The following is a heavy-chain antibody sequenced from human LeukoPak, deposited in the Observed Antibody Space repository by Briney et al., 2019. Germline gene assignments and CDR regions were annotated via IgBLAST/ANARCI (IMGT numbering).Heavy chain of an antibody. J-gene: IGHJ6*02. CDR2: ISGSGGST. CDR3: AKELDTAMVDYYYYGMDV. CDR1: GFTFSSYA. Sequence: GGSLRLSCAASGFTFSSYAMSWVRQAPGKGLEWVSAISGSGGSTYYADSVKGRFTISRDNSKNTLYLQMNSLRAEDTAVYYCAKELDTAMVDYYYYGMDVWGQGTSVTVSS. D-gene: IGHD5-18*01. V-gene: IGHV3-23*01.